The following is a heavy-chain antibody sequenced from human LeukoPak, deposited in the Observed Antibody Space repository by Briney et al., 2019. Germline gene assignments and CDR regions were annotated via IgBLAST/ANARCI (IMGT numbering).Heavy chain of an antibody. Sequence: PAGSLRLSCAASGFTFSSYGMHRVSQGPGKGLEWVAFIRYDGSNKYYEDSVKGRFTISRDNSKNTLYLQMNSLRAEDTAVYYCAKWSGSYYPSFDYWGQGTLVTVSS. J-gene: IGHJ4*02. V-gene: IGHV3-30*02. D-gene: IGHD1-26*01. CDR2: IRYDGSNK. CDR3: AKWSGSYYPSFDY. CDR1: GFTFSSYG.